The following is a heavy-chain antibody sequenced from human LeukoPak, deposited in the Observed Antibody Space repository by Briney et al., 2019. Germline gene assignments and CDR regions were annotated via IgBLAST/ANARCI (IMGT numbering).Heavy chain of an antibody. J-gene: IGHJ4*02. Sequence: PSETLSLTCTVSGGSISSSSYYWGWIRQPPGTGLEWIGSMYYSGSTYYNPSLKSRVTISVDTSKNQFSLKLSSVTAADTAVYYCARTPYDFWSGYYKGGNDYWGQGTLVTVSS. CDR1: GGSISSSSYY. D-gene: IGHD3-3*01. V-gene: IGHV4-39*07. CDR2: MYYSGST. CDR3: ARTPYDFWSGYYKGGNDY.